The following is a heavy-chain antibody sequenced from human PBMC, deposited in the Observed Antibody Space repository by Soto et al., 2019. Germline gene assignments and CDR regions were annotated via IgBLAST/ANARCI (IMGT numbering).Heavy chain of an antibody. V-gene: IGHV5-51*01. CDR3: ARLLKPGDTAMAKNYYYYGMDV. Sequence: PGESLKISCKGSGYSFTSYWIGWVRQMPGKGLEWMGIIYPGDSDTRYSPSFQGQVTISADNSISTAYLQWSSLKASDTAMYYCARLLKPGDTAMAKNYYYYGMDVWGQGTTVTVSS. D-gene: IGHD5-18*01. J-gene: IGHJ6*02. CDR1: GYSFTSYW. CDR2: IYPGDSDT.